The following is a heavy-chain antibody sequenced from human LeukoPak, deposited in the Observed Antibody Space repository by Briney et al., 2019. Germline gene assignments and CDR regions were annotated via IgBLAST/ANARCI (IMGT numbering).Heavy chain of an antibody. D-gene: IGHD6-6*01. CDR1: GYTFSSYG. V-gene: IGHV1-2*02. CDR2: INSDSGGT. CDR3: ARGNIATRRGENWFDP. J-gene: IGHJ5*02. Sequence: ASVKVSCKASGYTFSSYGITWVREAPGQGLEWMGWINSDSGGTNYARKFQGRVTMTRDTSISTAYMELSSLRSDDTAVFYCARGNIATRRGENWFDPWGQGTLVTVSS.